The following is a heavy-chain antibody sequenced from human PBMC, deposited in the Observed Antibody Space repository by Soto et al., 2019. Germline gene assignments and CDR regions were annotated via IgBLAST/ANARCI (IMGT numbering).Heavy chain of an antibody. CDR3: ARTASPAHCYHAIDELER. Sequence: SETLSLTCTVSGGSISNDNYYWSWIRQSPGKGLEWIAYIYYSGSTYYNPSLKSRLTISVDPAKNQFSLKLSSVTAADTAVYYCARTASPAHCYHAIDELERWGQGTLVTVSS. CDR2: IYYSGST. J-gene: IGHJ1*01. V-gene: IGHV4-30-4*01. D-gene: IGHD2-21*01. CDR1: GGSISNDNYY.